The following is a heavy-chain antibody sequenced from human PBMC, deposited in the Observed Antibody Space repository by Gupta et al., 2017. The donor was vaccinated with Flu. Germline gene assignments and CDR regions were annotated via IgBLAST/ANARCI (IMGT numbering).Heavy chain of an antibody. D-gene: IGHD2-2*01. CDR2: ISGSGGST. J-gene: IGHJ5*02. V-gene: IGHV3-23*01. CDR1: GFTFSSYA. Sequence: EVQLLESGGGLVQPGGSLRLSCAASGFTFSSYAMSWVRQAPGKGLEWVSAISGSGGSTYYADSVKGRFTISRDNSKNTLYLQMNSLRAEDTAVYYCANQDIVVVPDDNWFDPWGQGTLVTLSS. CDR3: ANQDIVVVPDDNWFDP.